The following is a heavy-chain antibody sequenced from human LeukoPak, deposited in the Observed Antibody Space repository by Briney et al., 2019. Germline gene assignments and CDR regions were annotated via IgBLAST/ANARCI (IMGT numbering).Heavy chain of an antibody. CDR3: ATALYYYGSGSYYVFDY. Sequence: SETLSLTCTVSGGSVSSGSYYWSWIRQPPGKGLEWIGYIYYSGSTYYNPSLKSRATISVDTSKNQFSLKLSSVTAADTAVYYCATALYYYGSGSYYVFDYWGQGTLVTVSS. CDR2: IYYSGST. CDR1: GGSVSSGSYY. D-gene: IGHD3-10*01. V-gene: IGHV4-61*01. J-gene: IGHJ4*02.